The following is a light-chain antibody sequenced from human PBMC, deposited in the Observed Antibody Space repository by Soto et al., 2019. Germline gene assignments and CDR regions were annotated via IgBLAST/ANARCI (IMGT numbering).Light chain of an antibody. J-gene: IGKJ1*01. Sequence: DIQMTQSPSTLSASVGDRVTITCRASQSISTWLTWYQQKPGKAPKVLIYGASSLESGVPSRFSGSGSGTEFTFTITSLQPGDSATYYCQRYSTYPWTFGQGTKVDIK. CDR3: QRYSTYPWT. V-gene: IGKV1-5*01. CDR1: QSISTW. CDR2: GAS.